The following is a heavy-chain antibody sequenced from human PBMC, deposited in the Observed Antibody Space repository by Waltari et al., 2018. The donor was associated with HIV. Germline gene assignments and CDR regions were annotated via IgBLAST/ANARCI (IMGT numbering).Heavy chain of an antibody. CDR1: GFTFSSYS. V-gene: IGHV3-48*04. CDR2: ISSSSSTI. CDR3: ARDDYGMDV. Sequence: EVQLVESGGGLVQPGGSLRLSCAASGFTFSSYSMNWVRQAPGKGLEWVSYISSSSSTIYYADSVKGRFTISRDNAKNSLYPQMNSLRAEDTAVYYCARDDYGMDVWGQGTTVTVSS. J-gene: IGHJ6*02.